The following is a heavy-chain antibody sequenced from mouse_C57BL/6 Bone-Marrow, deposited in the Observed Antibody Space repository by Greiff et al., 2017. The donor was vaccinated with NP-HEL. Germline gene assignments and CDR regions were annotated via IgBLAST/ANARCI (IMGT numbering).Heavy chain of an antibody. J-gene: IGHJ1*03. CDR3: TRAPRYGSSYRWYFDV. V-gene: IGHV5-9-1*02. D-gene: IGHD1-1*01. CDR2: ISSGGDYI. Sequence: EVKLVESGEGLVKPGGSLKLSCAASGFTFSSYAMSWVRQTPEKRLEWVAYISSGGDYIYYADTVKGRFTISRDNARNTLYLQMSSLKSEDTAMYYCTRAPRYGSSYRWYFDVWGTGTTVTVSS. CDR1: GFTFSSYA.